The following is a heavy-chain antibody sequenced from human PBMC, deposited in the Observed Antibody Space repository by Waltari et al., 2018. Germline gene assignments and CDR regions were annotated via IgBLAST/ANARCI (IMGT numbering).Heavy chain of an antibody. CDR3: ARLPSRAYYYYGMDV. D-gene: IGHD2-2*01. CDR2: INHSGST. J-gene: IGHJ6*02. V-gene: IGHV4-34*01. Sequence: QVQLQQWGAGLLKPSETLSLTCAVYGGSFSGYYWSWIRQPPGKGLEWIGEINHSGSTNYNPSLKSRVTISVDTSKNQFSLKLSSVTAADTAVYYCARLPSRAYYYYGMDVWGQGTTVTVSS. CDR1: GGSFSGYY.